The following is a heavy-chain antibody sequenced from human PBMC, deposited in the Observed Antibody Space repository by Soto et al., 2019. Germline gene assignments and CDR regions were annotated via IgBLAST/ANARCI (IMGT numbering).Heavy chain of an antibody. CDR3: ARSGGGSGWL. V-gene: IGHV4-61*01. Sequence: KTSETLSLTCTVSGGSVSSGSYFWSWIRQPPGKGLEWIAYIYYSGSTKYNPSLRSRVSISRDTSKNQFSLKLTSVNAAGTAVYYCARSGGGSGWLRGQGTLVTVSS. CDR1: GGSVSSGSYF. J-gene: IGHJ4*02. CDR2: IYYSGST. D-gene: IGHD6-19*01.